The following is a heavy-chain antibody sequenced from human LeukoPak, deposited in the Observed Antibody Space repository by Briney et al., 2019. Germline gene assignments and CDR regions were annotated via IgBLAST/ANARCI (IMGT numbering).Heavy chain of an antibody. D-gene: IGHD6-19*01. Sequence: PGGSLRLSCAASGFTFGSYAMSWVRQTPEKSLEWVSIITNGGVTTYYADSVRGRFTISRDNSKNMLYLQMNSLRAEDTAVYYCVKLSSGSGSKFGFDSWGQGTLVTVSS. CDR3: VKLSSGSGSKFGFDS. J-gene: IGHJ4*02. CDR2: ITNGGVTT. CDR1: GFTFGSYA. V-gene: IGHV3-23*01.